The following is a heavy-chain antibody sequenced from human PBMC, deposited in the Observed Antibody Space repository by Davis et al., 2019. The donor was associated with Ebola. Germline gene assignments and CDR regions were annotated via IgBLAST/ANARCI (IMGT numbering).Heavy chain of an antibody. CDR3: ARGPGGSYANYYYYYGMDV. V-gene: IGHV1-3*01. CDR2: INAGNANT. J-gene: IGHJ6*02. CDR1: GYTFTSYG. D-gene: IGHD1-26*01. Sequence: ASVKVSCKASGYTFTSYGIHWVRQAPGQRLEWMGWINAGNANTKYSQKFQGRVTITRDTSASTVYMELRSLRSEDTAVYYCARGPGGSYANYYYYYGMDVWGRGTTVTVSS.